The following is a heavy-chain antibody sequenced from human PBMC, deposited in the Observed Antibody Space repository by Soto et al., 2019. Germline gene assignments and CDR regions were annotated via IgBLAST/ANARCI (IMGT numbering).Heavy chain of an antibody. CDR2: IHYSGST. CDR3: ARRHSHDCYDRSIYVP. D-gene: IGHD3-22*01. J-gene: IGHJ4*02. Sequence: SETLSLTCSVSGASISIGTDYWGWIRQPPGKGLKWIGNIHYSGSTYYNPSLKSRVNISVDTSKNQFSLKLSSVTAADTAMYYCARRHSHDCYDRSIYVPWGQGAQVTVSS. V-gene: IGHV4-39*01. CDR1: GASISIGTDY.